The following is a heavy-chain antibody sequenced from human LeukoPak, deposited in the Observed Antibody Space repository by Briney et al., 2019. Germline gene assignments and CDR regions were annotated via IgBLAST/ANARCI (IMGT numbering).Heavy chain of an antibody. CDR3: AKDILTNRGAYFDY. CDR2: ISWNSGSI. V-gene: IGHV3-9*01. J-gene: IGHJ4*02. D-gene: IGHD3-10*01. CDR1: GFTFDDYA. Sequence: GGSLRLSCAASGFTFDDYAMHWVRQAPGKGLEWASGISWNSGSIGYADSVKGRFTISRDNAKNSLYLQMNSLRAEDTALYYCAKDILTNRGAYFDYWGQGTLVTVSS.